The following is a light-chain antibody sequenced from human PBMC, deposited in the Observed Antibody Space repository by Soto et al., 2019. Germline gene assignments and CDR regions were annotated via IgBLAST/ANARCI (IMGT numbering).Light chain of an antibody. CDR3: QQYGSSLFT. CDR2: GAS. Sequence: EIVLTQSPGTLSLPPGERATLSCRASQSVSSSYLAWYQQKPGQAPRLLIYGASSRATGIPDRFSGSESGTDFTLTISRLEPEDFAVYYCQQYGSSLFTFGPGTKVDIK. J-gene: IGKJ3*01. CDR1: QSVSSSY. V-gene: IGKV3-20*01.